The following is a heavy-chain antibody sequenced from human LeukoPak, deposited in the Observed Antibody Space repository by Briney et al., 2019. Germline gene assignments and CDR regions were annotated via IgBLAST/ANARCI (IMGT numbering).Heavy chain of an antibody. V-gene: IGHV4-31*03. D-gene: IGHD3-22*01. CDR3: ARGFQGVYYDSSGNYFDY. J-gene: IGHJ4*02. CDR2: IYYSGST. Sequence: PSQTLSLTCTVSGGSISSGGYYWSWIRQHPGKGLEWLGYIYYSGSTYYNPSLKSRVTISVDTSKNQFSLKLSSVTAADTAVYYCARGFQGVYYDSSGNYFDYWGQGTLVTVSS. CDR1: GGSISSGGYY.